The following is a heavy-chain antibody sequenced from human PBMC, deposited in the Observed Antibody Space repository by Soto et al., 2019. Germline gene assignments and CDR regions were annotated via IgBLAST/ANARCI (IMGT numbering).Heavy chain of an antibody. J-gene: IGHJ4*02. V-gene: IGHV1-24*01. Sequence: ASVKVSCKVSGYTLTELSMHWVRQAPGKGLEWMGGFDPEDGETIYAQKFQGRVTMTEDTSTDTAYMELSSLRSEDTAVYYCAATPVGASSLDYRGQGTLVTVSS. CDR1: GYTLTELS. D-gene: IGHD1-26*01. CDR2: FDPEDGET. CDR3: AATPVGASSLDY.